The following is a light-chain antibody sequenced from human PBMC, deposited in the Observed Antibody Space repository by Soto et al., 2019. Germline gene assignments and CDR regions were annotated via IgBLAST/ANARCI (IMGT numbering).Light chain of an antibody. V-gene: IGLV2-8*01. J-gene: IGLJ1*01. CDR1: SSDVGGYHY. CDR3: LSYGGSNNYV. CDR2: EVE. Sequence: QSVLTQPPSASESPGQSVTISCTGTSSDVGGYHYVSRYQHHPGRAPKLLIYEVEKRPPGVPGRFSGSKSGNTASLTVSGLQADDEADYYCLSYGGSNNYVFGTGTKGTVL.